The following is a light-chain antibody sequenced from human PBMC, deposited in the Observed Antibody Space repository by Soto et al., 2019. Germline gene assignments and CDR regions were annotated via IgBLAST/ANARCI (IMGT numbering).Light chain of an antibody. CDR2: GVS. Sequence: EIVLTQSPGTLSLSPGERATLSCRASQSVSSTFLAWYQQKPGQAPRLLIFGVSNRATGIPDRFSGSGSGTDFTLTISSLQPEDFATYYCQQYNNWPLTFGGGTKVDIK. V-gene: IGKV3D-20*02. CDR3: QQYNNWPLT. J-gene: IGKJ4*01. CDR1: QSVSSTF.